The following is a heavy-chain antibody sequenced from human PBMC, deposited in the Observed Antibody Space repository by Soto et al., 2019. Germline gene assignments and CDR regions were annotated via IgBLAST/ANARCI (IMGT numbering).Heavy chain of an antibody. CDR3: ARGEQYSGRIFDY. J-gene: IGHJ4*02. D-gene: IGHD1-26*01. CDR1: GDSVSSNCAA. V-gene: IGHV6-1*01. Sequence: PSQTLSLTCGISGDSVSSNCAAWNWLRQSPSRGLEWLGRTYYRSKWYNDYAVSVESRITINPDTSKNHFSLQLNFVTPEDTAVYFCARGEQYSGRIFDYWGQGTLVTVSS. CDR2: TYYRSKWYN.